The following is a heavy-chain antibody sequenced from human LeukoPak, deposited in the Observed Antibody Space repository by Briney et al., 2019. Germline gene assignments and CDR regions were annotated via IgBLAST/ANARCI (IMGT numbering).Heavy chain of an antibody. CDR2: ISAYNGNT. V-gene: IGHV1-18*01. Sequence: GASVKVSCKASGYTFTRFGFSWVRQAPGQGLEWMGWISAYNGNTNYAQKLQGRVTMTTETSTSTAYMELRSLRFDDTAVCYCVRCDGDRNFDYWGQGTLVTVSS. J-gene: IGHJ4*02. D-gene: IGHD4-17*01. CDR1: GYTFTRFG. CDR3: VRCDGDRNFDY.